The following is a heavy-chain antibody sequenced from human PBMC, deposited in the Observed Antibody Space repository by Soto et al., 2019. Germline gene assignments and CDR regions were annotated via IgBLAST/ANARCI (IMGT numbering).Heavy chain of an antibody. Sequence: SETLSLTCAVYGGSFSGYYWSWIRQPPGKGLEWIGEINHSGSTNYNPSLKSRVTISVDTSKNQFSLKLSSVTAADTAVYYCARGRLYDYVWGSYRHNVVRAFDIWGQGTMVTV. CDR1: GGSFSGYY. CDR3: ARGRLYDYVWGSYRHNVVRAFDI. CDR2: INHSGST. V-gene: IGHV4-34*01. D-gene: IGHD3-16*02. J-gene: IGHJ3*02.